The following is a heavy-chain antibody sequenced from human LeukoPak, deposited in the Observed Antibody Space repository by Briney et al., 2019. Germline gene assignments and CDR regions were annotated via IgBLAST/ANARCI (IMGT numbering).Heavy chain of an antibody. Sequence: PGGSLRLSCAASGFTFSIFGMHWVRQAPGKGLEWVAIIWYDGSNKYYADSVKGRFTISRDNSKSTLYLQMNSVRADDMAVYYCARDRGTTSSAGYYFDLWGQGTLVTVSS. D-gene: IGHD6-6*01. CDR1: GFTFSIFG. V-gene: IGHV3-33*01. J-gene: IGHJ4*02. CDR3: ARDRGTTSSAGYYFDL. CDR2: IWYDGSNK.